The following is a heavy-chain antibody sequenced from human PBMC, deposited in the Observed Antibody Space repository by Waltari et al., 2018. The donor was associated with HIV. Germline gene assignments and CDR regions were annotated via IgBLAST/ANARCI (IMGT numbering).Heavy chain of an antibody. V-gene: IGHV3-33*01. CDR2: MWYDGSNK. CDR3: ASEKGSSSGHYYGMDV. J-gene: IGHJ6*02. D-gene: IGHD2-2*01. Sequence: QVQLVESGGGVVQPGRSLRLSCVASGFTFSGFGMHWVRQTPGKGEEGMSVMWYDGSNKLYSDSVKGRFTVSRDNSKNTLYLQMNNLRVEDTAIYYCASEKGSSSGHYYGMDVWGQGTTVTISS. CDR1: GFTFSGFG.